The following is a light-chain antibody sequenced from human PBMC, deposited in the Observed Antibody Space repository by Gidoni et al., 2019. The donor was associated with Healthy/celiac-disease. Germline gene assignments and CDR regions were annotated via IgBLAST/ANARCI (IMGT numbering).Light chain of an antibody. J-gene: IGKJ5*01. CDR2: AAS. CDR3: QQSYSTRVT. Sequence: DIQMTQSPSSLSAAVGDRVNITCRASQSISSYLNWYQQKPGKAPKLLIYAASSLQSGVPSRFSGSGSGTDFTLTISSLQPEDFATYYCQQSYSTRVTFGQGTRLEIK. V-gene: IGKV1-39*01. CDR1: QSISSY.